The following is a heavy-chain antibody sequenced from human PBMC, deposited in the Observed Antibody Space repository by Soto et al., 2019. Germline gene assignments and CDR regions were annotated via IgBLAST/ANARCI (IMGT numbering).Heavy chain of an antibody. V-gene: IGHV4-34*01. CDR2: INHSGST. D-gene: IGHD2-8*02. J-gene: IGHJ4*02. Sequence: SETLSLTCAVYGGSFSGYYWTWIRQPPGTGLEWIGEINHSGSTNYNPSLKSRVTISVDTSKDQFSLKLTSVTAADTAVYYCARDKITGLFDYWGQGTLVTISS. CDR1: GGSFSGYY. CDR3: ARDKITGLFDY.